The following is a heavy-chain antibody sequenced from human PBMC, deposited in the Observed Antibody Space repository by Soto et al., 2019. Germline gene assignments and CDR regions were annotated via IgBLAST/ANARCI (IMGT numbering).Heavy chain of an antibody. CDR3: ARGLSYSSSWYPKTYYYYYGMDV. V-gene: IGHV1-8*01. CDR1: GYTFTSYD. J-gene: IGHJ6*02. Sequence: QVQLVQSGAEVKKPGASVKVSCKASGYTFTSYDINWVRQATGQGLEWMGWMNPNSGNTGYAQKFQGRVTMTRNTSLSTAYMELSSLRSEDTAVYYCARGLSYSSSWYPKTYYYYYGMDVWGQGTTVTVSS. CDR2: MNPNSGNT. D-gene: IGHD6-13*01.